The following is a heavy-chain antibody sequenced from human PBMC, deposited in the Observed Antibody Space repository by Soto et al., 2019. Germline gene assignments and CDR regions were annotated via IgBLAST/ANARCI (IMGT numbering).Heavy chain of an antibody. V-gene: IGHV3-7*03. Sequence: GGSLRLSCAASGFTFSSYWMSWVRQAPGKGLEWVANIKQDGSEKYYVDSVKGRFTISRDNAKNSLYLQMNSLRAEDTAVYYCARDSNWDLGGDAFDIWGQGTMVTVSS. CDR3: ARDSNWDLGGDAFDI. J-gene: IGHJ3*02. CDR1: GFTFSSYW. CDR2: IKQDGSEK. D-gene: IGHD7-27*01.